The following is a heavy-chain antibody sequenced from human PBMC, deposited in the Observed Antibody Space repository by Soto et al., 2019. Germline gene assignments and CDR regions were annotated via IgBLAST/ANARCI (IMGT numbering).Heavy chain of an antibody. Sequence: ASVKVSCKASGGAFSTYALNWVRQAPGQGLAWMGGIIPYNGTTNYAQKLQGRVTMTTDTSTSTAYMELRSLRSDDTAVYYCARDARTIFGVSPYGMDVWGQGTTVTVSS. CDR1: GGAFSTYA. J-gene: IGHJ6*02. D-gene: IGHD3-3*01. CDR2: IIPYNGTT. CDR3: ARDARTIFGVSPYGMDV. V-gene: IGHV1-18*01.